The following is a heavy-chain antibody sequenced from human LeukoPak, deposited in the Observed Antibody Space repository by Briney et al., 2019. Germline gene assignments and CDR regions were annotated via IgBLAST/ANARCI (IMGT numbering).Heavy chain of an antibody. D-gene: IGHD5-12*01. CDR2: INHSGST. CDR3: ARAGIVATIANPNWFDP. V-gene: IGHV4-34*01. Sequence: GSLRLSCAASGFTFSSYSMNWVRQPPGKGLEWIGEINHSGSTNYNPSLKSRVTISVDTSKNQFSLKLSSVTAADTAVYYCARAGIVATIANPNWFDPWGQGTLVTVSS. J-gene: IGHJ5*02. CDR1: GFTFSSYS.